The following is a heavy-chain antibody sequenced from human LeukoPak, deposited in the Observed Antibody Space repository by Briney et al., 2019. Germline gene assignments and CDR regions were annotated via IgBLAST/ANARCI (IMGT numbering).Heavy chain of an antibody. J-gene: IGHJ4*02. Sequence: PGGSLRLSCAASGFTFSSYAMSWVRQAPGKGLEWVSATSGSGGSTYYADSVKGRFTISRDNSKNTLYLQMNSLRAEDTAVYYCAKGHNRIAAAADFDYWGQGTLVTVSS. CDR1: GFTFSSYA. CDR3: AKGHNRIAAAADFDY. CDR2: TSGSGGST. V-gene: IGHV3-23*01. D-gene: IGHD6-13*01.